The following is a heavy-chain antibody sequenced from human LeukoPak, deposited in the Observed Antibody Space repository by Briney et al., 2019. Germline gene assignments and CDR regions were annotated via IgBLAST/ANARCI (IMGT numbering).Heavy chain of an antibody. J-gene: IGHJ6*03. Sequence: GGSLRLSCAASGFTFSSYGMHWVRQAPGKGLEWVAFIRYDGSNKYYADPVKGRFTISRDNSKNTLYLQMNSLRAEDTAVYHCAKDLVPAAAFYYYNMGVWGKGTTVTVSS. CDR3: AKDLVPAAAFYYYNMGV. CDR1: GFTFSSYG. V-gene: IGHV3-30*02. D-gene: IGHD2-2*01. CDR2: IRYDGSNK.